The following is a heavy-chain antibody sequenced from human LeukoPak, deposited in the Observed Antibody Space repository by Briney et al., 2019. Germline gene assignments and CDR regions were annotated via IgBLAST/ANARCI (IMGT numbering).Heavy chain of an antibody. CDR3: ARVRGIYYNLDY. Sequence: PGGSLRLSCAASGLTFSDYYMDWVRQAPGKGLEWVGRIRKKANSYTTEYAASVKGRFTISRDDSKNSLYLQMNSLKPEDTAVYYCARVRGIYYNLDYWGQGTLVTVSS. J-gene: IGHJ4*02. V-gene: IGHV3-72*01. D-gene: IGHD1-26*01. CDR1: GLTFSDYY. CDR2: IRKKANSYTT.